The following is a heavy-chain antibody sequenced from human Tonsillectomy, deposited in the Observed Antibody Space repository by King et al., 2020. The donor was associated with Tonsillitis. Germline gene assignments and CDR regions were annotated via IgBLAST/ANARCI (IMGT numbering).Heavy chain of an antibody. Sequence: QLVQSGGGVVQPGGSVRLSCAASGFTFRSYAMHWVRQTPGKGLEWVAFIRFDGTNKHYADYVKGRFTIYRDTSKNTQYLQMNNLRIEDTAVYYCAKDGSSGWDPINYFDSWGQGTLVTVSS. V-gene: IGHV3-30*02. CDR3: AKDGSSGWDPINYFDS. J-gene: IGHJ4*02. CDR2: IRFDGTNK. CDR1: GFTFRSYA. D-gene: IGHD6-19*01.